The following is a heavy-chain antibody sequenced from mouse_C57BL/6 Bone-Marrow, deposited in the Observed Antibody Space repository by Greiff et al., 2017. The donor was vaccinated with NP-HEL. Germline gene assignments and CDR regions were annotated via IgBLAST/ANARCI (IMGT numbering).Heavy chain of an antibody. D-gene: IGHD2-4*01. CDR1: GFTFSDYY. CDR3: AREKNDYGGDWYFDA. CDR2: ISNGGGST. Sequence: DVKLVESGGGLVQPGGSLKLSCAASGFTFSDYYMYWVRQTPEKRLEWVAYISNGGGSTYYPDTVKGRFTISRDNAKNTLYLQMSRLKSEDTAMFYCAREKNDYGGDWYFDAWGTGTTVTGSS. V-gene: IGHV5-12*01. J-gene: IGHJ1*03.